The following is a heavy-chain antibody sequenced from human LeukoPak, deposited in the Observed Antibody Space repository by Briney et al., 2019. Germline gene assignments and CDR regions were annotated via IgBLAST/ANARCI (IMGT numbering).Heavy chain of an antibody. J-gene: IGHJ6*02. D-gene: IGHD6-13*01. CDR2: IYYSGST. Sequence: SQTLSLTCTVSGGSISSGDYYWSWIRQPPGKGLEWIGYIYYSGSTYYNPSLKSRVTISVDTSKNQFSLKLSSVTAADTAVYYCARDWVAAAGAGYYYYGIDVWGQGTTVTVSS. CDR1: GGSISSGDYY. CDR3: ARDWVAAAGAGYYYYGIDV. V-gene: IGHV4-30-4*01.